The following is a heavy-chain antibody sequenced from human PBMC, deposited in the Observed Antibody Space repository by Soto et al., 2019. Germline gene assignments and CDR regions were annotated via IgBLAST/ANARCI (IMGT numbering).Heavy chain of an antibody. D-gene: IGHD2-8*01. CDR1: GGSISSSSCC. V-gene: IGHV4-39*01. Sequence: TSETLSLTCSVSGGSISSSSCCWSRNRQPPGKGLEWIGSIYYSGSTYYNPTHKTRVNISVATSKDPFSLKLSSVLAADTAVYYCARHCLLDRGGPGIRYNGFDPWGHGTLVTVSS. CDR3: ARHCLLDRGGPGIRYNGFDP. J-gene: IGHJ5*02. CDR2: IYYSGST.